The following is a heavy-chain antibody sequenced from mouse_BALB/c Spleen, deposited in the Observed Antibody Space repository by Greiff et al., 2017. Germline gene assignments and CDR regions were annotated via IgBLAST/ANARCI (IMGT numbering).Heavy chain of an antibody. Sequence: EVKLMESGGGLVQPGGSRKLSCAASGFTFSSFGMHWVRQAPEKGLEWVAYISSGSSTIYYADTVKGRFTISRDNPKNTLFLQMTSLRSEDTAMYYCARYGGLDYWGQGTTLTVSS. CDR3: ARYGGLDY. CDR2: ISSGSSTI. J-gene: IGHJ2*01. CDR1: GFTFSSFG. V-gene: IGHV5-17*02. D-gene: IGHD1-1*02.